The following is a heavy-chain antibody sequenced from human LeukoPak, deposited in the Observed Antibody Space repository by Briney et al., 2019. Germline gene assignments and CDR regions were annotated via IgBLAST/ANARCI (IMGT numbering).Heavy chain of an antibody. D-gene: IGHD2-21*01. J-gene: IGHJ3*02. V-gene: IGHV1-8*01. CDR1: GYTFTSYD. CDR3: VVVVPYDAFDI. CDR2: MNPNSGNT. Sequence: ASVKVSCKASGYTFTSYDINWARQATGQGLEWMGWMNPNSGNTGYAQKFQGRVTMTRNTSISTAYMELSSLRSEDTAVYYCVVVVPYDAFDIWGQGTMVTVSS.